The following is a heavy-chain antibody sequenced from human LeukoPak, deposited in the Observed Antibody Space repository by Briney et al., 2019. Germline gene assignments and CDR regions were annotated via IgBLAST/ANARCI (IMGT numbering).Heavy chain of an antibody. CDR3: ARMRIAARPDRGSYYYYGMDV. Sequence: SETLPLTCAVYGGSFSGYYWSWIRQPPGKGLEWIGEINHSGSTNYNPSLKSRVTISVDTSKNQFSLKLSSMTAADTAVYYCARMRIAARPDRGSYYYYGMDVWGQGTTVTVSS. CDR1: GGSFSGYY. D-gene: IGHD6-6*01. J-gene: IGHJ6*02. CDR2: INHSGST. V-gene: IGHV4-34*01.